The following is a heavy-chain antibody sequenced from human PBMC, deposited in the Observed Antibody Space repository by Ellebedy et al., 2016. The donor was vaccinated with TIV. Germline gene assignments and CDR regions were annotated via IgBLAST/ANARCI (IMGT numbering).Heavy chain of an antibody. CDR1: GSSFTSYW. CDR2: IDPSDSYT. J-gene: IGHJ4*02. Sequence: GESLKISXKGSGSSFTSYWIGWVRQMPGKGLEWMGRIDPSDSYTNYSPSFQGHVTISADKSISTAYLQWSSLKASDTAMYYCASSIAAAGNIGHWGQGTLVTVSS. D-gene: IGHD6-13*01. V-gene: IGHV5-10-1*01. CDR3: ASSIAAAGNIGH.